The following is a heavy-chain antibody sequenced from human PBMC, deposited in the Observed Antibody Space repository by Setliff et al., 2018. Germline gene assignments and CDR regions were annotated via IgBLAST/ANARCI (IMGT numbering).Heavy chain of an antibody. D-gene: IGHD3-3*02. Sequence: SETLSLTCTVSGYSISSGYYWGWIRQPTGKGREWLGSFFHTGNTYYNPSLEGRVTISVDTSNNQFSLKLSSVTAADTAVYYCARHLWGRYMAESSDYFDYWGQGSLVTVSS. CDR3: ARHLWGRYMAESSDYFDY. CDR1: GYSISSGYY. CDR2: FFHTGNT. V-gene: IGHV4-38-2*02. J-gene: IGHJ4*02.